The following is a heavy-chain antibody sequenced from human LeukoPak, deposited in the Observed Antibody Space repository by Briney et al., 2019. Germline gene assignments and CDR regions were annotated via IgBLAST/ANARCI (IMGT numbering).Heavy chain of an antibody. V-gene: IGHV4-34*01. D-gene: IGHD6-13*01. CDR1: GGSFNGYY. CDR2: INHSGST. J-gene: IGHJ4*02. CDR3: ARDVDSSSWLFDY. Sequence: SETLSLTCAVYGGSFNGYYWGWIRQPPGKGLEWIGEINHSGSTTHNPSLESRVTISLDTSKNQFSLKLSSVTAADTAVYYCARDVDSSSWLFDYWGQGTLVTVSS.